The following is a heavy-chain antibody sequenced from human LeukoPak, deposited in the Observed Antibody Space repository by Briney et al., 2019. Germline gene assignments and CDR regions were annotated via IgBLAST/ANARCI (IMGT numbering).Heavy chain of an antibody. J-gene: IGHJ6*04. CDR3: AELGITMIGGV. V-gene: IGHV3-48*03. Sequence: PGGSVRLSCAASGFTFSSYEMNWVRQAPGKGLEWVSYISSSGSTIYYADSVKGRFTISRDNAKNSLYLQMNSLRAEDTAVYYCAELGITMIGGVWGKGTTVTISS. CDR2: ISSSGSTI. CDR1: GFTFSSYE. D-gene: IGHD3-10*02.